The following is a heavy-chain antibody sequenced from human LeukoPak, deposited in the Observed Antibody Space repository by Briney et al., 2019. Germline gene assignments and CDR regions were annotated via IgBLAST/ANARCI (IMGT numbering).Heavy chain of an antibody. CDR2: IGADGGGT. CDR3: ARGKSGSYGTKGY. J-gene: IGHJ4*02. CDR1: GFTFSSYA. V-gene: IGHV3-64*01. D-gene: IGHD1-26*01. Sequence: PGGSLRLSCAASGFTFSSYAMHWVRQAPGKGLEHVSAIGADGGGTYYGNSVKGRFTISRDNAKNSLYLQMNSLRVEDTAVYYCARGKSGSYGTKGYWGQGTLVTVSS.